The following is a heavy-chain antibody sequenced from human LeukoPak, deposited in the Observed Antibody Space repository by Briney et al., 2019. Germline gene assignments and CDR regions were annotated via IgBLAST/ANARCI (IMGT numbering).Heavy chain of an antibody. CDR2: IYYSGTT. D-gene: IGHD4-17*01. Sequence: SETLSLTCTVTGGSISYYYWSWIRQSPGKGLEWIGYIYYSGTTNYNPSLKSRVTISVDTSKNQFSLQLRSVTAADTAVYYCAREDPQTTVPEGMDVWGQGTTVTVSS. V-gene: IGHV4-59*01. CDR3: AREDPQTTVPEGMDV. CDR1: GGSISYYY. J-gene: IGHJ6*02.